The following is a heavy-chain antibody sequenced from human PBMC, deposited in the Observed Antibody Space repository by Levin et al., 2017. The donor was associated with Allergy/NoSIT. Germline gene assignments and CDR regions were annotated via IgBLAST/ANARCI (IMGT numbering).Heavy chain of an antibody. CDR2: ISTSGKTI. CDR3: AKVDWGSHY. Sequence: LSLPCAASGFTFSDYYMSWIRQAPGRGLEWVSYISTSGKTIYYADSVKGRFTVSRDNAKNSLSLQMSSLRAEDTAIYYCAKVDWGSHYWGQGTLVTVSA. J-gene: IGHJ4*02. V-gene: IGHV3-11*01. D-gene: IGHD3-16*01. CDR1: GFTFSDYY.